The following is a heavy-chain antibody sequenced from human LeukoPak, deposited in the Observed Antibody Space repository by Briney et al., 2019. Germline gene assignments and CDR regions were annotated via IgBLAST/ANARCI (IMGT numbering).Heavy chain of an antibody. D-gene: IGHD3-10*01. V-gene: IGHV3-48*01. J-gene: IGHJ3*02. Sequence: GGSLRLSCAASGCTFSRDSMNWVRQAPGKGLEWVSYINGGGSPIYYADSVRGRLTISRDNVKNSLYLQMNSLRAEDTAVYYCARQRITMVRGVLDAFDIWGQGTMVTVSS. CDR3: ARQRITMVRGVLDAFDI. CDR2: INGGGSPI. CDR1: GCTFSRDS.